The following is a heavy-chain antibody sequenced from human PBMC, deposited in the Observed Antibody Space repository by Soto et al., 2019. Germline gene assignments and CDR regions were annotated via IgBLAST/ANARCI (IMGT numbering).Heavy chain of an antibody. V-gene: IGHV4-34*01. CDR1: RGSFRGYY. CDR3: ARVLRITMVRGVIYYYYGMDV. Sequence: SATLALSFAVYRGSFRGYYSPCIRGTPRRGLEWIGEINHSGSTNYNPSLKSRVTISVDTSKNQFSLKLSSVTAADTAVYYCARVLRITMVRGVIYYYYGMDVWGQGTTV. J-gene: IGHJ6*02. CDR2: INHSGST. D-gene: IGHD3-10*01.